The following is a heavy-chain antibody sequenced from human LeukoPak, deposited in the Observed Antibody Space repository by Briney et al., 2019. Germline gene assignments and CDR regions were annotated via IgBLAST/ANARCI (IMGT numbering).Heavy chain of an antibody. D-gene: IGHD1-14*01. J-gene: IGHJ6*02. V-gene: IGHV1-69*13. Sequence: ASVKVSCKASGGTFSSYAISWVRQAPGQGLEWMGGIIPIFGTANYAQKFQGRVTITADESTSTAYMELSSLRSEDTAVYYCARPSSYKGSLEYYYYYGMDVWGQETTVTVSS. CDR2: IIPIFGTA. CDR1: GGTFSSYA. CDR3: ARPSSYKGSLEYYYYYGMDV.